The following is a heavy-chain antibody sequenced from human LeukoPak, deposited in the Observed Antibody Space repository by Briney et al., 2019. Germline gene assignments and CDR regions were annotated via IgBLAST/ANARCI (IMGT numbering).Heavy chain of an antibody. Sequence: GGSLRLSCAASGFTFSSSRMSWVRQAPGKGLEWVADIMQDGDAEYYVESVEGRFTISRDNAKKSVHLEMNSLRGEDTAVYYCARDERVVGFGFDIWGQGTTVTVSS. J-gene: IGHJ3*02. CDR2: IMQDGDAE. V-gene: IGHV3-7*01. CDR3: ARDERVVGFGFDI. CDR1: GFTFSSSR. D-gene: IGHD3-10*01.